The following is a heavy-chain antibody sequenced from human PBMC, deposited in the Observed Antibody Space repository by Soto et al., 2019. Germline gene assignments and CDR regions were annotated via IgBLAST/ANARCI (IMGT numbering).Heavy chain of an antibody. Sequence: NPGGSLRLSCAASGFTFSNAWMNWVRQAPGKGLEWVGRIKSKTDGGTTDYAAPVKGRFTISRDDSKNTLYLQMNSLKTEDTAVYYCTTDTQWLVHEHDYWGQGTLVTVSS. CDR2: IKSKTDGGTT. D-gene: IGHD6-19*01. CDR1: GFTFSNAW. CDR3: TTDTQWLVHEHDY. V-gene: IGHV3-15*07. J-gene: IGHJ4*02.